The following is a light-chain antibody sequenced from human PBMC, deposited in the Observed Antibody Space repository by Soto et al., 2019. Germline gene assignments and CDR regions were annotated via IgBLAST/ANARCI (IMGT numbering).Light chain of an antibody. CDR2: EVS. CDR3: TSFTSSSTQV. V-gene: IGLV2-14*01. Sequence: QSVLTQPASVSGSPGQSITISCTGTSGDVDAFDYASWYQQHPGKAPKLMIFEVSDRPSGVSDRFSGSKSGSTASLTISGLQAEDEADYFCTSFTSSSTQVFGTGTKVTVL. J-gene: IGLJ1*01. CDR1: SGDVDAFDY.